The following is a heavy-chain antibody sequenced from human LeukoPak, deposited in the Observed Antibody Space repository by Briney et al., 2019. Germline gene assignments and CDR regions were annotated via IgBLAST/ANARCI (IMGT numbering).Heavy chain of an antibody. J-gene: IGHJ4*02. D-gene: IGHD2-21*02. CDR2: INHSGST. V-gene: IGHV4-34*01. CDR3: AREVGGGDSIFDY. CDR1: GGSFSGYY. Sequence: PSETLSLTCAVYGGSFSGYYWSWIRQPPGKGLEWIGEINHSGSTNYNPSLKSRVTISVDTSKNQFSLKLISVTAADTAVYYCAREVGGGDSIFDYWGQGTLVTVSS.